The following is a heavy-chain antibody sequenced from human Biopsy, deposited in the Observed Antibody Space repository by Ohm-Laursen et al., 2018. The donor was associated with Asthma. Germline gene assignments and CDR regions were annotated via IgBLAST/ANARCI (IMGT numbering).Heavy chain of an antibody. CDR3: TRHNDY. J-gene: IGHJ4*02. CDR2: IDWEEDK. V-gene: IGHV2-70*04. Sequence: TQTLTLTCSFSGFTLSSSGANVNWIRQLPGKALEWLARIDWEEDKFYSTSLRTRLTISKGSSEDQVVLTMTNMGPVDTATYYCTRHNDYWGPGILVTVSS. CDR1: GFTLSSSGAN. D-gene: IGHD1-14*01.